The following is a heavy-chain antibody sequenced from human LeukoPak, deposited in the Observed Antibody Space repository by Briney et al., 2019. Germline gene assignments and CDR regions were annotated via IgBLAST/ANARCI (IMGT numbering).Heavy chain of an antibody. J-gene: IGHJ3*02. D-gene: IGHD4-23*01. CDR2: IYYSGST. CDR3: ARDLWGGKESSHDI. CDR1: GGSISSYY. V-gene: IGHV4-59*12. Sequence: PSETLSLTCTVSGGSISSYYWSWIRQPPGKGLECIGYIYYSGSTYYNPSLKSRVTISVDTSKNQFSLKLSSVTAADTAVYYCARDLWGGKESSHDIWGQGTMVTVSS.